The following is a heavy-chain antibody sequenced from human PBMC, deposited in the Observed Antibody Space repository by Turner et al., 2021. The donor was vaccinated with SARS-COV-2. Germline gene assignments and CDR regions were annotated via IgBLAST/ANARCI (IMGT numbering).Heavy chain of an antibody. J-gene: IGHJ4*02. CDR2: TSYDGSNK. V-gene: IGHV3-30*18. CDR1: GFTFSSYG. Sequence: QVQLVESGGGVVRPGRSLRLSCAASGFTFSSYGMHWVRQAPGKGLEWVAVTSYDGSNKYYADSVKGRFTISRDNSKNTLYLQMNSLRAEDTAVYYCAKQQGLYSNPMYYFDYWGQGTLVTVSS. CDR3: AKQQGLYSNPMYYFDY. D-gene: IGHD4-4*01.